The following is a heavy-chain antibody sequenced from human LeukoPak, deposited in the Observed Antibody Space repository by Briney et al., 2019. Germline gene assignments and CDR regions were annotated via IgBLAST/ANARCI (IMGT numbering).Heavy chain of an antibody. D-gene: IGHD3-22*01. CDR1: DYTFSSYG. J-gene: IGHJ4*02. V-gene: IGHV1-18*01. CDR3: ARAYYYDSSGYFDY. Sequence: GASVKVSCKAFDYTFSSYGISWVRQAPGHGLEWMGRITTYNGDTKYAQNVQGRVTMTRDTSISTAYMELSRLRSDDTAVYYCARAYYYDSSGYFDYWGQGTLVTVSS. CDR2: ITTYNGDT.